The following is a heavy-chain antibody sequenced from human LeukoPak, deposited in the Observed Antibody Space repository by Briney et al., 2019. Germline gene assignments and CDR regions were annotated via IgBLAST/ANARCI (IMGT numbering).Heavy chain of an antibody. Sequence: KPSETLSLTCTVSGGSISSSSYYWGWIRQPPGKGLEWIGSIYYSGSTYYNPSLKSRVTISVDTSKNQFSLKLSSVTAADTAVYYCARVSVDTAMATDYWGQGTLVTVSS. J-gene: IGHJ4*02. CDR3: ARVSVDTAMATDY. CDR1: GGSISSSSYY. CDR2: IYYSGST. D-gene: IGHD5-18*01. V-gene: IGHV4-39*07.